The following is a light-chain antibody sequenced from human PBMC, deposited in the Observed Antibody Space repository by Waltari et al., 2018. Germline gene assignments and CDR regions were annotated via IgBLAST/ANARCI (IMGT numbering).Light chain of an antibody. CDR3: QQYDEWPRT. Sequence: EVVLTQSPATLSVSPGARATLPCRASPSVNYYLAWYQQKDGQAPRLLIYGASTRATGIPARFSGSGSGTEFTLSISSLQSEDFAIYYCQQYDEWPRTFGHGTRVEI. J-gene: IGKJ1*01. CDR1: PSVNYY. CDR2: GAS. V-gene: IGKV3-15*01.